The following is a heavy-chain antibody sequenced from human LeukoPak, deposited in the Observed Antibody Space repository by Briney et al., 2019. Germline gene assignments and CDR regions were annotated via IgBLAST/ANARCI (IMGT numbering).Heavy chain of an antibody. CDR3: ARDHGGYVRQFLGLADY. CDR1: GYTFTGYY. D-gene: IGHD5-12*01. V-gene: IGHV1-2*02. Sequence: ASVKVSCKASGYTFTGYYMHWVRQAPGQGLEWMGWINPNSGGTNYAQKFQGRVTMTRDTSISTVYMELSSLRSEDTAVYYCARDHGGYVRQFLGLADYWGQGTLVTVSS. CDR2: INPNSGGT. J-gene: IGHJ4*02.